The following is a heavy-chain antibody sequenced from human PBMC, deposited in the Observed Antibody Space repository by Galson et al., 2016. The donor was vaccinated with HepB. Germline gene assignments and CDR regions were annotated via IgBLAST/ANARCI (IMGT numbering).Heavy chain of an antibody. V-gene: IGHV1-69*06. Sequence: SVKVSCKASGDTFNNYAFSWVRQAPGQGLEWMGGIIPIFGTTNYAQEFQGRVTTTADKSTNTAYMELSSLRSEDTAVYYCARGRYSSSWYGDNYYYYGMDVWGQGTTVTVSS. J-gene: IGHJ6*02. CDR2: IIPIFGTT. CDR1: GDTFNNYA. CDR3: ARGRYSSSWYGDNYYYYGMDV. D-gene: IGHD6-13*01.